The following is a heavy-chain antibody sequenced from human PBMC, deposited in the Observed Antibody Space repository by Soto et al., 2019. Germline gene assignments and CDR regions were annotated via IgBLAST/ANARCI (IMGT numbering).Heavy chain of an antibody. CDR2: ISAYNGNT. J-gene: IGHJ4*02. CDR1: GYTFIDYD. CDR3: ARIEFGVATFSN. D-gene: IGHD3-3*01. Sequence: QVQLVQSGAEAKKPGASVKVSCKASGYTFIDYDINWVRQAPGQGLEWMGWISAYNGNTHYSQKFKGRATMTTDTTTSTAYLEPRSLTSDATAVYFCARIEFGVATFSNWGQGTLLTVSS. V-gene: IGHV1-18*01.